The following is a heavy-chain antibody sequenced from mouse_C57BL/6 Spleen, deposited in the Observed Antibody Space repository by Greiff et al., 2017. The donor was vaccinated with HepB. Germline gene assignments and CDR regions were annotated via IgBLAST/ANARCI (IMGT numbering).Heavy chain of an antibody. CDR2: IYPGSGST. V-gene: IGHV1-55*01. CDR3: ARKGDVWYFDV. J-gene: IGHJ1*03. Sequence: QVHVKQPGAELVKPGASVKMSCKASGYTFTSYWITWVKQRPGQGLEWIGDIYPGSGSTNYNEKFKSKATLTVDTSSSTAYMQLSSLTSEDSAVYYCARKGDVWYFDVWGTGTTVTVSS. CDR1: GYTFTSYW.